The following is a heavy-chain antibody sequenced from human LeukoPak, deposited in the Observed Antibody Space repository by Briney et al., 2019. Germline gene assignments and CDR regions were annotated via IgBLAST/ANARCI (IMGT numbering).Heavy chain of an antibody. D-gene: IGHD3-22*01. J-gene: IGHJ4*02. CDR1: GFTFSSYS. CDR3: ARDDSHGYHFFDS. Sequence: GGSLRLSCAASGFTFSSYSMNWLRQAPGKGLEWFSSISGSGEFIYYGDSVKGRVTISRDNGKNSLYLQMNSVRPEDMAVYYCARDDSHGYHFFDSWGRGTLVTVSS. CDR2: ISGSGEFI. V-gene: IGHV3-21*01.